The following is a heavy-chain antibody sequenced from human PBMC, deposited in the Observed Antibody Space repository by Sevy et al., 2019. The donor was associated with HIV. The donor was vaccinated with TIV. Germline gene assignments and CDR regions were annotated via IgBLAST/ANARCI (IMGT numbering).Heavy chain of an antibody. CDR3: ATAPGYYDSAPFDY. CDR1: GFTFNNAW. CDR2: IKSKIDGDTT. Sequence: EGSLRLSCAVSGFTFNNAWMNWVRQAPGTGLQWVGLIKSKIDGDTTDYAAPVKGRFTISRDDSKNTLYLQMNSLKIEDTAVYYCATAPGYYDSAPFDYWGPGTLVTVSS. D-gene: IGHD3-22*01. V-gene: IGHV3-15*01. J-gene: IGHJ4*02.